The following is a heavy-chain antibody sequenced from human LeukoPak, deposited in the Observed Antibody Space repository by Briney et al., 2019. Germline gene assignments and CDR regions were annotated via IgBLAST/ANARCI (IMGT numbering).Heavy chain of an antibody. D-gene: IGHD2-21*01. J-gene: IGHJ6*02. Sequence: PSETLSLTCAVYGVSFSGYYWSWIRQPPGKGLEWIGYIYYSGSTYYNPSLKSRVTISVDTSKNQFSLKLSSVTAADTAVYYCARADISGFYYGMDVWGQGTTVTVSS. CDR1: GVSFSGYY. CDR2: IYYSGST. V-gene: IGHV4-34*09. CDR3: ARADISGFYYGMDV.